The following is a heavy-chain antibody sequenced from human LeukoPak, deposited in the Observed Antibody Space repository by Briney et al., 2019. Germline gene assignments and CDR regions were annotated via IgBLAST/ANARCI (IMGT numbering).Heavy chain of an antibody. V-gene: IGHV1-2*04. CDR3: ARDSVYSSSWYEVDY. D-gene: IGHD6-13*01. J-gene: IGHJ4*02. Sequence: GAPVKVSCKASGYTFTGYYMHWVRQAPGQGLEWMGWINPNSGGTNYAQKFQGWVTMTRDTSISTAYMELSRLRSDDTAVYYCARDSVYSSSWYEVDYWGQGTLVTVSS. CDR2: INPNSGGT. CDR1: GYTFTGYY.